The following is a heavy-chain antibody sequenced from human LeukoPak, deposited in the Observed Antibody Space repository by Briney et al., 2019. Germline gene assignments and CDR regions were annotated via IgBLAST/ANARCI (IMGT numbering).Heavy chain of an antibody. Sequence: SETLSLTCAVYGGSFSGYYWSWIRQPPGKGLEWIGEINHSGSTNYNPSLKSRVTISVDTSKNQFSLKLSSVTAADTAVYYCARSGGYSFGYADSWGQGTLVTVSS. CDR3: ARSGGYSFGYADS. D-gene: IGHD5-18*01. J-gene: IGHJ5*01. CDR1: GGSFSGYY. CDR2: INHSGST. V-gene: IGHV4-34*01.